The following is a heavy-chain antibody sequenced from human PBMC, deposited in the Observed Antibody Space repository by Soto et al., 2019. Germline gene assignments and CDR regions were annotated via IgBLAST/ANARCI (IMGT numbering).Heavy chain of an antibody. CDR1: GYSFTAYG. V-gene: IGHV1-18*01. CDR3: ARDAPPPELRFLEWHNYDYNGMDV. J-gene: IGHJ6*02. Sequence: GASVKVSCKTSGYSFTAYGISWVRQAPGQGLEWMGWISCYNGKTKYAQKVQGRVTMTTDTSTSTAYMEVRSLRSGDTAIYYCARDAPPPELRFLEWHNYDYNGMDVWGQGTTVTVSS. D-gene: IGHD3-3*01. CDR2: ISCYNGKT.